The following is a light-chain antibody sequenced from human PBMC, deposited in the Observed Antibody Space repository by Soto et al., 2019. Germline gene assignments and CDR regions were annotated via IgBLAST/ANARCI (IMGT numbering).Light chain of an antibody. Sequence: EIVVTQSPATLSVSPGERATLSCRASQSVSSNLAWYQQKPGQAPRLLIYGASTRATGLPARFSGSGSGTEFTLTISSLQSEDFAVYYCQQYNNWPPLTFGGGTKVEIK. CDR3: QQYNNWPPLT. CDR2: GAS. J-gene: IGKJ4*01. V-gene: IGKV3-15*01. CDR1: QSVSSN.